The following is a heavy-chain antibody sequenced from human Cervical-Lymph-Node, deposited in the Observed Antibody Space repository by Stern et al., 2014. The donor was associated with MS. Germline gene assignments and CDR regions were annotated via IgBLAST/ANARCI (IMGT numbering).Heavy chain of an antibody. CDR2: VSFDGRDK. Sequence: VHLVESGGGVVQPGRSLRLSCGASGFVFRNYAAHWVRQPPGKGLEWVALVSFDGRDKYYTDSVKGRFTVSRDNSKNTLYLEMNSLRPEDTAVYYCAKGGSGSYLDWGQGSLVTVSS. V-gene: IGHV3-30*18. CDR1: GFVFRNYA. D-gene: IGHD1-26*01. CDR3: AKGGSGSYLD. J-gene: IGHJ4*02.